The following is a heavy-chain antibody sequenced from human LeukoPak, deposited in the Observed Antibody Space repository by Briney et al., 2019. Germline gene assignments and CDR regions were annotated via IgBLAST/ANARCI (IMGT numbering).Heavy chain of an antibody. Sequence: PGGSLRLSCAASGFTFSSYGMSWVRQAPGKGLGWVSAISGSGGSTYYADSVKGRFTISRDNSKNTLYLQMNSLRAEDTAVYYCAKDPVSSATGGYYWGQGTLVTVSS. CDR1: GFTFSSYG. J-gene: IGHJ4*02. CDR3: AKDPVSSATGGYY. V-gene: IGHV3-23*01. D-gene: IGHD2-2*01. CDR2: ISGSGGST.